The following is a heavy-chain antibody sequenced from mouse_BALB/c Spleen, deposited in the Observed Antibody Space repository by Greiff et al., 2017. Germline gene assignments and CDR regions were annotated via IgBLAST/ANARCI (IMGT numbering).Heavy chain of an antibody. V-gene: IGHV5-12-2*01. CDR1: GFTFSSYT. CDR3: ARQAYGNYPDY. Sequence: EVQRVESGGGLVQPGGSLKLSCAASGFTFSSYTMSWVRQTPEKRLEWVAYISNGGGSTYYPDTVKGRFTISRDNAKNTLYLQMSSLKSEDTAMYYCARQAYGNYPDYWGQGTTLTVSS. D-gene: IGHD2-10*02. CDR2: ISNGGGST. J-gene: IGHJ2*01.